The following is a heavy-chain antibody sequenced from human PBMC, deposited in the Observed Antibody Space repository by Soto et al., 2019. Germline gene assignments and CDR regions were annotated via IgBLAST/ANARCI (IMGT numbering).Heavy chain of an antibody. CDR1: GRSFSNFN. V-gene: IGHV4-59*01. CDR2: IYHSGST. CDR3: ARDSTMGGNWFDP. Sequence: AETLSQTCTVSGRSFSNFNWSWIRQPPRTGLEWIGYIYHSGSTNYTPSLKSRVTISVNTSKNQFSLKLSSVTAADTAVYYCARDSTMGGNWFDPWGQGTLVTVS. D-gene: IGHD3-10*01. J-gene: IGHJ5*02.